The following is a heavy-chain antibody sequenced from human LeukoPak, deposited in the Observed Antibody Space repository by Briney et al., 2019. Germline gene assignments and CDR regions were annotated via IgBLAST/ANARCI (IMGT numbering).Heavy chain of an antibody. D-gene: IGHD6-6*01. J-gene: IGHJ4*02. V-gene: IGHV1-69*05. CDR2: IIPSFGTA. Sequence: ASVKVSCKASGGTFSSYAISWVRQAPGQGLEWMGGIIPSFGTANYAQKFQGRVTITTDESTSTAYMELSSLRPEDTAVYYCASNSIAAHDYYFDYWGQGTLVTVSS. CDR1: GGTFSSYA. CDR3: ASNSIAAHDYYFDY.